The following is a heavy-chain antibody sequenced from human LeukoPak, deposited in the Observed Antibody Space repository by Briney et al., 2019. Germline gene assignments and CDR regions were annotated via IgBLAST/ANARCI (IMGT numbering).Heavy chain of an antibody. D-gene: IGHD3-16*02. V-gene: IGHV4-59*01. CDR3: WGLTVPLGFDP. CDR2: IYYSGST. Sequence: PAETLTLTCTASGCTISNYYWSWIRQPPGKGLEWIGYIYYSGSTNYNPSLKSRVTITVGTSKNQFSLMLNNVRGAEAAAFYCWGLTVPLGFDPWGQGTLVTVSS. CDR1: GCTISNYY. J-gene: IGHJ5*02.